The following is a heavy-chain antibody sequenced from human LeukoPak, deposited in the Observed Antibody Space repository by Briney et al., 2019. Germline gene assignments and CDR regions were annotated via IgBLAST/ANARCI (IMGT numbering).Heavy chain of an antibody. CDR2: IWYDGSNK. V-gene: IGHV3-33*03. CDR3: ASTSGWYEPIDY. Sequence: GRSLRLSCAASGFTFSSYGMHWVRQAPGKGLEWVAVIWYDGSNKYYVDSVKGRFTISRDNSKNTLYLQMNSLRAEDTAVYYCASTSGWYEPIDYWGQGTLVTVSS. D-gene: IGHD6-19*01. J-gene: IGHJ4*02. CDR1: GFTFSSYG.